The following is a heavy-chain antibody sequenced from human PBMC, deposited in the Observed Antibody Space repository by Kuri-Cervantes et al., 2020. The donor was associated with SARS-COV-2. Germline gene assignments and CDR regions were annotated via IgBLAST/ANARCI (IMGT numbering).Heavy chain of an antibody. J-gene: IGHJ6*03. D-gene: IGHD3-3*01. CDR2: IYPGDSDT. CDR3: ARHLGTYYDFWSGYHDHSSHYYMDV. CDR1: GYSFTSYW. V-gene: IGHV5-51*01. Sequence: GESLKISCKGSGYSFTSYWIGWVRQMPGKGLEWMGIIYPGDSDTRYSPSFQGQVTISADKSISTAYLQWSSLKASDTAMYYCARHLGTYYDFWSGYHDHSSHYYMDVWGKGTTVTVS.